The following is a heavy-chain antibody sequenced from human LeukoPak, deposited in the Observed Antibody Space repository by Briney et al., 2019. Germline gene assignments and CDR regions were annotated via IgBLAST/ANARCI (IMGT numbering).Heavy chain of an antibody. V-gene: IGHV3-33*01. D-gene: IGHD2-15*01. Sequence: GGSLRLSCAASGFTFSSYGMHWVRQAPGKGLEWVAVIWYDGSNKYYADSVKGRFTISRDNSKNTLYLQMNSLRAEDTAVYYCVRDLGYCSGGSCYPYGMDVWGQGTTVTVSS. CDR1: GFTFSSYG. CDR2: IWYDGSNK. CDR3: VRDLGYCSGGSCYPYGMDV. J-gene: IGHJ6*02.